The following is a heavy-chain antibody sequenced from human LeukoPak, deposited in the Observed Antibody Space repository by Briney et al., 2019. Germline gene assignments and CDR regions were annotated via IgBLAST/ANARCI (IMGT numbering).Heavy chain of an antibody. Sequence: GGSLRLSCAASGFTFSSYEMNWVRQAPGKGLEWVLYISSSGSTIYYADSVKGRFTISRDNAKNSLYLQMNSLRAEDTAVYYCARGGFVAVAGDYWGQGTLVTVSS. J-gene: IGHJ4*02. CDR3: ARGGFVAVAGDY. V-gene: IGHV3-48*03. D-gene: IGHD6-19*01. CDR2: ISSSGSTI. CDR1: GFTFSSYE.